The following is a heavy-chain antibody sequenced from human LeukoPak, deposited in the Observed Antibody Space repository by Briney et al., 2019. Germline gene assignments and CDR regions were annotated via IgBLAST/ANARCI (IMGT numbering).Heavy chain of an antibody. CDR3: ASKAVVVPAAMEDYDGMDV. CDR1: GGTFSSYA. CDR2: IIPIFGTA. Sequence: ASVKVSCKASGGTFSSYAISWVRQAPGQGLEWMGGIIPIFGTANYAQKFQGRVTITADESTSTAYMELSSLRSEDTAVYYCASKAVVVPAAMEDYDGMDVWGQGTTVTVSS. D-gene: IGHD2-2*01. V-gene: IGHV1-69*01. J-gene: IGHJ6*02.